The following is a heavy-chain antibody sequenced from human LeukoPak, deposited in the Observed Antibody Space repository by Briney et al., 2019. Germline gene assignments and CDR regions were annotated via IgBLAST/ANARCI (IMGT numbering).Heavy chain of an antibody. CDR2: IYYSGST. V-gene: IGHV4-59*08. J-gene: IGHJ4*02. D-gene: IGHD1-26*01. CDR1: GGSISSYY. CDR3: ARHGGSPQWSDYFDY. Sequence: PSETLSLTCTVSGGSISSYYWSWIRQPPGKGLEWIGYIYYSGSTNYNPSLKSRVTISVDTSKNQFSLKLSSVTAADTAFYYCARHGGSPQWSDYFDYWGQGTLVTVSS.